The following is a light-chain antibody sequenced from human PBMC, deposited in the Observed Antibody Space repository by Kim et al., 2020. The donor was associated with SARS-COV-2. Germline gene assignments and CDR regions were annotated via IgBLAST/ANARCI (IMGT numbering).Light chain of an antibody. CDR2: YDS. CDR1: DIGVKS. V-gene: IGLV3-21*04. CDR3: QVWYSNTDHLV. Sequence: PGKTAGITCGGSDIGVKSEDWYEQRQGRAPPVVIYYDSGRPSGRLARCTGATTGDKATLTISRGEAGDEDDYYCQVWYSNTDHLVFGGGTQLTVL. J-gene: IGLJ3*02.